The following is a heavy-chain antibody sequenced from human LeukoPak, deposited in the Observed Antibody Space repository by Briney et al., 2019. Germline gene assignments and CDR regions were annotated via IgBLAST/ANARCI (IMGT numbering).Heavy chain of an antibody. J-gene: IGHJ4*02. CDR3: AKVGFSEMEWLLYSDH. V-gene: IGHV3-13*04. D-gene: IGHD3-3*01. CDR2: IGTTGDT. Sequence: PGGSLRLSCAASGFTFSSYDMHWVRQATGKGLEWVSGIGTTGDTYYPGSVKGRFTISRDNSKNTLYLQMNSLRAEDTAVYYCAKVGFSEMEWLLYSDHWGQGTLVTVSS. CDR1: GFTFSSYD.